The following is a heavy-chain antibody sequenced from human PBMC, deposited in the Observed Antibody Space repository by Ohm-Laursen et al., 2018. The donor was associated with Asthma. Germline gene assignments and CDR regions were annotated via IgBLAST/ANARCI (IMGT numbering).Heavy chain of an antibody. D-gene: IGHD1-26*01. CDR3: AREWGGMDV. V-gene: IGHV3-33*01. Sequence: SLRLSCSASGFTFGSYGMHWVRQAPGKGLEWVAIIWYDGSNKYYADSVKGRFTISRDNSKNTLYLQMTSLRVEDTAVYYCAREWGGMDVWGPGATVTVSS. J-gene: IGHJ6*02. CDR2: IWYDGSNK. CDR1: GFTFGSYG.